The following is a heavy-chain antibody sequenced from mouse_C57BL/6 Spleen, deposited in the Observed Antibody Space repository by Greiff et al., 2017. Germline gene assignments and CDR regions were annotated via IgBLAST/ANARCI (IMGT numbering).Heavy chain of an antibody. V-gene: IGHV1-63*01. Sequence: QVQLQQSGAELVRPGTSVKMSCKASGYTFTNYWIGWAKQRPGHGLEWIGDIYPGGGYTNYNEKFKGKATLTADKSSSTAYMQFSSLTSEDSAIYYGARADYYGSSAYYYAMDYWGQGTSVTVSS. CDR2: IYPGGGYT. J-gene: IGHJ4*01. D-gene: IGHD1-1*01. CDR1: GYTFTNYW. CDR3: ARADYYGSSAYYYAMDY.